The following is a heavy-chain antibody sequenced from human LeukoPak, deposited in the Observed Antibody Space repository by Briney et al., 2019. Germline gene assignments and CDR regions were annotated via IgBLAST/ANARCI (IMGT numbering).Heavy chain of an antibody. CDR2: INPSNGDT. D-gene: IGHD2-15*01. Sequence: GSVKVSCKASGYTFTNYYFHWVRQAPGQGLEWMGIINPSNGDTTYAQKFQGRVTVTRDTSTSTVYMELSSLRSEDPAVYYCARDFSTPQNILDYWGQGTLVTVSS. J-gene: IGHJ4*02. CDR1: GYTFTNYY. V-gene: IGHV1-46*01. CDR3: ARDFSTPQNILDY.